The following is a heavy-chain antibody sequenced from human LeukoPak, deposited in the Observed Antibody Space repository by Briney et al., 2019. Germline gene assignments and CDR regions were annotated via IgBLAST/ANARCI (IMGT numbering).Heavy chain of an antibody. J-gene: IGHJ3*02. V-gene: IGHV4-59*08. CDR1: GGSISSYY. D-gene: IGHD3-10*01. CDR3: ARTYYYGSGSTDDAFDI. CDR2: IYYSGST. Sequence: PSETLSLTCTVSGGSISSYYWSWTRQPPGKGLEWIGYIYYSGSTNYNPSLKSRVTISVDTSKNQFSLKLSSVTAADTAVYYCARTYYYGSGSTDDAFDIWGQGTMVTVSS.